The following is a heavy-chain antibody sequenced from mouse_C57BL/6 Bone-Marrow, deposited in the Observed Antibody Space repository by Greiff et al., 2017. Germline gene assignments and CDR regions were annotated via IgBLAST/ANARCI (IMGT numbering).Heavy chain of an antibody. CDR2: ISYDGSN. Sequence: EVKLMESGPGLVKPSQSLSLTCSVTGYSITSGYYWNWIRQFPGNKLEWMDSISYDGSNNYNPSLKNRISITRDTSKNQFFLKLNSVTTEDTATYYCARGIDYGSSYGEMDYWGQGTSVTVSS. CDR3: ARGIDYGSSYGEMDY. CDR1: GYSITSGYY. D-gene: IGHD1-1*01. J-gene: IGHJ4*01. V-gene: IGHV3-6*01.